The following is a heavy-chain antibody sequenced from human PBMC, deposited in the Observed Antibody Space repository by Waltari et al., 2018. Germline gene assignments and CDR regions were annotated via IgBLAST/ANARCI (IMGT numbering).Heavy chain of an antibody. CDR1: GYPFPIYG. CDR2: INAAHGTT. CDR3: ARDSDYYDSSGYGNWFDP. Sequence: QVQLVPSGAEVKKPGASVKVSCKPSGYPFPIYGRHCLRQAPGQGLEWMGWINAAHGTTKYSQKFQGRLTITRDTSASTIYMELSSLRSEDTAMYYCARDSDYYDSSGYGNWFDPWGQGTLVTVSS. V-gene: IGHV1-3*01. D-gene: IGHD3-22*01. J-gene: IGHJ5*02.